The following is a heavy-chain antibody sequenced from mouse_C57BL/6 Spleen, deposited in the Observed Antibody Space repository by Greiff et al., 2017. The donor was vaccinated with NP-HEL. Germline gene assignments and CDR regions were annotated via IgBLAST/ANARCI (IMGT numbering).Heavy chain of an antibody. CDR3: APFYGSSYRFAY. CDR2: IHPNSGST. V-gene: IGHV1-64*01. Sequence: VQLQQSGAELVKPGASVKLSCKASGYTFTSYWMHWVKQRPGQGLEWIGMIHPNSGSTNYNEKFKSKATLTVDKSSSTAYMQLSSLTSEDSAVYYCAPFYGSSYRFAYWGQRTLVTVSA. CDR1: GYTFTSYW. D-gene: IGHD1-1*01. J-gene: IGHJ3*01.